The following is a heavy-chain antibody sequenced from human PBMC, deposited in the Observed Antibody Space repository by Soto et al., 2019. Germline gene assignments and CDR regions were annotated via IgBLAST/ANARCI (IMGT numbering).Heavy chain of an antibody. CDR2: ISYDSSNK. Sequence: VQLLESGGGLIQPGGSLRLSCAASGFTFSYGIHWLRQAPGKGLEWVAYISYDSSNKFYGDSVKGRFTISRDNSKHTQFLQMNSLRAEATAVYYCAKLVIGYCSGNTCDDYWGQGTLVAVSS. J-gene: IGHJ4*02. CDR1: GFTFSYG. CDR3: AKLVIGYCSGNTCDDY. D-gene: IGHD2-15*01. V-gene: IGHV3-30*18.